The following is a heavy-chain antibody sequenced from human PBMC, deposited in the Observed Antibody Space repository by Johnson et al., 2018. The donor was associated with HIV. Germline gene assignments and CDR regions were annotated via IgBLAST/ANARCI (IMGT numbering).Heavy chain of an antibody. V-gene: IGHV3-23*04. Sequence: MLLVESGGALVQPGGSLRLSCAASGFPFRNYGMHWVRQAPGKGLEWVSSIGGSGTNTYYPDSTKGRFTISRDNSKNSLYLQLTSLRDDDTAVYYCAKTMAQGEYAFDVWGQGTLVTVSS. J-gene: IGHJ3*01. D-gene: IGHD3-10*01. CDR2: IGGSGTNT. CDR1: GFPFRNYG. CDR3: AKTMAQGEYAFDV.